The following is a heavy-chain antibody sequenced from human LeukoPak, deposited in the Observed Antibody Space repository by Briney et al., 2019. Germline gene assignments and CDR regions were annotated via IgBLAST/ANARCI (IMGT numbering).Heavy chain of an antibody. V-gene: IGHV3-74*01. CDR1: GFTFSSYW. D-gene: IGHD3-22*01. Sequence: PGGSLRLSCTASGFTFSSYWMHWVRQGPGKGLVWVSRINSDGSSTNYADSVKGRFTISRDNAKNTLYVQMNSLRAEDTAVYFCARDRGSDYYYESDYWGQGTLVTVSS. CDR2: INSDGSST. CDR3: ARDRGSDYYYESDY. J-gene: IGHJ4*02.